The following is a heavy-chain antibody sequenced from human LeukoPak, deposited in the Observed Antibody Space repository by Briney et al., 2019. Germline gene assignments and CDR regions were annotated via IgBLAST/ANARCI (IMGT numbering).Heavy chain of an antibody. V-gene: IGHV4-34*01. CDR1: GGSFSRYY. Sequence: KPSATLSLTCVCKGGSFSRYYLSWLHQPPRKGLEWIGEINHSASTNYNPSLKSRVTISVDTSKNQVSLKLSSVTAADTAVYYCARFCTAVAGSLMYYFDYWGQGTLVTVSS. J-gene: IGHJ4*02. D-gene: IGHD6-19*01. CDR2: INHSAST. CDR3: ARFCTAVAGSLMYYFDY.